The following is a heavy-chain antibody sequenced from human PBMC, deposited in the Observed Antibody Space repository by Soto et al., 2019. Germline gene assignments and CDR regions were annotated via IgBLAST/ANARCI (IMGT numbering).Heavy chain of an antibody. CDR3: ARVVLSGDPLKYSGY. CDR2: TRTKANRYST. D-gene: IGHD4-17*01. CDR1: GFTFSDHY. V-gene: IGHV3-72*01. J-gene: IGHJ4*02. Sequence: EVQLVESGGGLVQPGGSLRLSCAASGFTFSDHYMDWVRQAPGKGLEWVGRTRTKANRYSTEYAASVKRRFTISREDSKNSLYLQMNSLKTEAASGYDCARVVLSGDPLKYSGYWGPGTLVSGSS.